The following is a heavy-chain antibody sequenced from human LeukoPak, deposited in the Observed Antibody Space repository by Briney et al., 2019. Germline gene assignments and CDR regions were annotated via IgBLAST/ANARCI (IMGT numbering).Heavy chain of an antibody. CDR3: SSWPHSAY. V-gene: IGHV3-48*03. CDR2: IGKSCSTI. Sequence: GGALRLSCAASGLTLSSYEINLVRDTPAKGLGRGSYIGKSCSTIYYTDCVESLLSSSRDNAQNSLYLQMNSLRAEDTAVYYRSSWPHSAYWGQGTLATVS. D-gene: IGHD6-13*01. J-gene: IGHJ4*02. CDR1: GLTLSSYE.